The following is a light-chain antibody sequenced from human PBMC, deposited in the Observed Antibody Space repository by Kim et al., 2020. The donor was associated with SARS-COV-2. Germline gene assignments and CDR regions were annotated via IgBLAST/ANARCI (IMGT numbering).Light chain of an antibody. CDR1: SSDVGGYDY. CDR3: CSYVGTFSGV. V-gene: IGLV2-11*01. CDR2: HVT. J-gene: IGLJ2*01. Sequence: QSALTQPRSVSASPGQSVSISCTGTSSDVGGYDYVSWYQQHPGKAPKLIIYHVTKRPSGVPDRFSGAKSGNTASLTISGLQAVDEADYYCCSYVGTFSGVFGGGTQLTVL.